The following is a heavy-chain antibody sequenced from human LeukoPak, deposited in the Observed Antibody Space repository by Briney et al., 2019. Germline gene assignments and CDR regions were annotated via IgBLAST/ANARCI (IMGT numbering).Heavy chain of an antibody. V-gene: IGHV3-21*01. CDR3: ARDRGGYSYGRKLDY. CDR2: ISSSSYI. CDR1: GFTFSSYS. Sequence: GGSLRLSCAASGFTFSSYSMNWVRQAPGKGLEWVSSISSSSYIYYADSVKGRFTISRDNAKNSLYLQMNSLRAEDTAVYYCARDRGGYSYGRKLDYWGQGTLVTVSS. J-gene: IGHJ4*02. D-gene: IGHD5-18*01.